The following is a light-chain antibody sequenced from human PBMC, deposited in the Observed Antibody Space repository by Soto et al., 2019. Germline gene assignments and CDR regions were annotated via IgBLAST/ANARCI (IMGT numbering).Light chain of an antibody. V-gene: IGLV7-46*01. CDR3: LLTYRGSRV. CDR2: DIN. Sequence: QAVVTQEPSPTVSPGGTVTLTCGSSTGVVTSGHYPYWFQQKPGQGPRTLIYDINRKHSWTPARFSGSLLGGKAALTLSGAQPEDEAEYYCLLTYRGSRVFGGGTKLTVL. J-gene: IGLJ2*01. CDR1: TGVVTSGHY.